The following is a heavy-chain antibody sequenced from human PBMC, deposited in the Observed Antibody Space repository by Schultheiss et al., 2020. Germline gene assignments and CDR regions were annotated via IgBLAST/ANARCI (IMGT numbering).Heavy chain of an antibody. V-gene: IGHV5-51*01. CDR2: IYPGDSDT. Sequence: GESLKISCKGSGYSFTSYWIGWVRQMPGKGLEWMGIIYPGDSDTRYSPSFQGQVTISADKSISTAYLQWSSLKASDTAMYYCARGFGVATIYDAFDIWGQGTMVTVSS. CDR1: GYSFTSYW. J-gene: IGHJ3*02. D-gene: IGHD5-12*01. CDR3: ARGFGVATIYDAFDI.